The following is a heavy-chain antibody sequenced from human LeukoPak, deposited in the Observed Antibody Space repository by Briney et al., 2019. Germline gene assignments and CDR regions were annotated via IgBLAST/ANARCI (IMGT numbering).Heavy chain of an antibody. CDR2: ISSSSSTI. V-gene: IGHV3-48*01. CDR3: ARGRGGDFDWLLSKVDS. D-gene: IGHD3-9*01. CDR1: GFTFSSYS. Sequence: QPGGSLRLSCAASGFTFSSYSMNWVRQAPGKGLEWVSYISSSSSTIYYADSVKGRFTISRDNAKNSLYLQMNSLRAEDTAVYYCARGRGGDFDWLLSKVDSWGQGTLVTVSS. J-gene: IGHJ4*02.